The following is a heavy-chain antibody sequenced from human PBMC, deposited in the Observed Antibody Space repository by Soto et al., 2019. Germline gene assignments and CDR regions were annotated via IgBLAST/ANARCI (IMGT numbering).Heavy chain of an antibody. CDR3: GRDAVTKRDFYYYGMDV. V-gene: IGHV4-31*03. D-gene: IGHD4-4*01. Sequence: QVQLQESGPGLVKPSQTLSLTCTVSGGSIKNSGYYWSWIRQHPEKGLEWIGYISYSGSTDYAPPLQSRVTMSVDTSKNQFSLNLTSVTAADTAVYYCGRDAVTKRDFYYYGMDVWGRGTTVTVSS. CDR2: ISYSGST. CDR1: GGSIKNSGYY. J-gene: IGHJ6*02.